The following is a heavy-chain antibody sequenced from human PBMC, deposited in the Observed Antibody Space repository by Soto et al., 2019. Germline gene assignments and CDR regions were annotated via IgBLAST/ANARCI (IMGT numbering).Heavy chain of an antibody. Sequence: QLQLQESGSGLVKPSQTLSLTCAVSGGSISSGGYSWSWIRQPPGKGLEWIGYIYHSGSTYYNPSLQCPVTISVDRSKNQFSLKLSSVTAADTAVYYCARGRFVHGMDVWGQGTTVTVSS. CDR2: IYHSGST. CDR1: GGSISSGGYS. V-gene: IGHV4-30-2*01. D-gene: IGHD3-16*01. CDR3: ARGRFVHGMDV. J-gene: IGHJ6*02.